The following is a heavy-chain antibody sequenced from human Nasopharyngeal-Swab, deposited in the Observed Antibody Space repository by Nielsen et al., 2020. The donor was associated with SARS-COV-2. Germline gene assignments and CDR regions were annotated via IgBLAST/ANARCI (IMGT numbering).Heavy chain of an antibody. J-gene: IGHJ6*02. D-gene: IGHD6-6*01. CDR1: GGSITNYY. V-gene: IGHV4-4*07. CDR2: IYFSGST. Sequence: SETLSLTCSVSGGSITNYYWSWIRQPAGKGLEWIGRIYFSGSTNYNPSLKSRVTISVDTSKNQFSLKLSSVTAADTAVYYCARSRPRSSLYYYYYYGMDVWGQGTTVTVSS. CDR3: ARSRPRSSLYYYYYYGMDV.